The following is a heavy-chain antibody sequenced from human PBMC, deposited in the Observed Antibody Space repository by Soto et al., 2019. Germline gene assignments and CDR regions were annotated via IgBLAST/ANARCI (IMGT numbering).Heavy chain of an antibody. D-gene: IGHD6-19*01. V-gene: IGHV1-24*01. J-gene: IGHJ4*02. Sequence: GASVKVSCKVSGYTLSELSMHWVRQAPGKGLEWMGGFHPEDGQTVYAQSFQGRVTITRDMSTSTAYMELSSLRSEDTAVYYCAADLRVSSGWYTHFDYWGQGTLVTVSS. CDR1: GYTLSELS. CDR3: AADLRVSSGWYTHFDY. CDR2: FHPEDGQT.